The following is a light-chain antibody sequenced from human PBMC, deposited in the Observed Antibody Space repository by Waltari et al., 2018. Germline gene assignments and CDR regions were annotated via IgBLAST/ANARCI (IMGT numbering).Light chain of an antibody. Sequence: QAVLTQPSSPSASPGVSASLTCSLRSGIDVGAYWLYWSQQRPGSPPQYLLTYKSDSDQQQGSGVPSRFSGSKDASANAGILLISGLQSDDEADYYCMIWHNSAYVFGSGTTVTVL. V-gene: IGLV5-45*03. CDR1: SGIDVGAYW. CDR2: YKSDSDQ. CDR3: MIWHNSAYV. J-gene: IGLJ1*01.